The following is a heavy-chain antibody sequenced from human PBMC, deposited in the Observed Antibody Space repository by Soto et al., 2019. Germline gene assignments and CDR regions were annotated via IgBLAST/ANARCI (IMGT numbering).Heavy chain of an antibody. CDR3: ASAYGARSTTDA. D-gene: IGHD1-26*01. J-gene: IGHJ5*02. V-gene: IGHV3-30*03. CDR2: ISYDGSNK. CDR1: GFTFSSYG. Sequence: GGSLRLSCAASGFTFSSYGMHWVRQAPGKGLEWVAVISYDGSNKYYADSVRGRFTVSRDNAKKSLFLQMNRLTVADTAVYYCASAYGARSTTDAWGQGTLVTVSS.